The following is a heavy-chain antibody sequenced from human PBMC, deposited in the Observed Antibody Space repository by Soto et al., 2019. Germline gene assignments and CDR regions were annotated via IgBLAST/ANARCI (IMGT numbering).Heavy chain of an antibody. CDR1: GFTFSSYA. CDR2: ISGSGGSK. CDR3: AKDLPYPANWTSPPGVN. V-gene: IGHV3-23*01. J-gene: IGHJ4*02. Sequence: EVQLLESGGGLVQPGGSLRLSCAASGFTFSSYAMSWVRQAPGKGLEWVSAISGSGGSKYYADCVKGRFTISRDNSKNTLYEQRNSLRVEDTAVYYCAKDLPYPANWTSPPGVNWGQGTLVTVSS. D-gene: IGHD1-1*01.